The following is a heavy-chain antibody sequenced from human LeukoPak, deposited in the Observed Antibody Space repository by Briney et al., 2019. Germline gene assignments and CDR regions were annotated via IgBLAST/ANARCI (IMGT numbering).Heavy chain of an antibody. CDR1: GFTLSDYY. CDR3: ARDFTHTAVVIYYYGLDV. J-gene: IGHJ6*02. D-gene: IGHD5-18*01. Sequence: PGGSQRLSCAASGFTLSDYYMSWVRQAPGKGLEWVSYISLSGSTVYYADSVKGRCTISRDNAKNSLYLQMNSLRAEDTAVYYCARDFTHTAVVIYYYGLDVWGQGTTVTVSS. V-gene: IGHV3-11*01. CDR2: ISLSGSTV.